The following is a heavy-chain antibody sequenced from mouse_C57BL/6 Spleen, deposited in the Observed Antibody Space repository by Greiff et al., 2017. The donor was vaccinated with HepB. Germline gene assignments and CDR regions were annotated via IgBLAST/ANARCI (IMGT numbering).Heavy chain of an antibody. V-gene: IGHV1-39*01. Sequence: EVQLQQSGPELVKPGASVKISCKASGYSFTDYNMNWVKQSNGKSLEWIGVINPNYGTTSYNQKFKGKATLTVDKSSSTAYMQLNSLTSEDSAVYYCARSLYYGSRTGAMDYWGQRTSVTVSS. CDR2: INPNYGTT. D-gene: IGHD1-1*01. CDR3: ARSLYYGSRTGAMDY. J-gene: IGHJ4*01. CDR1: GYSFTDYN.